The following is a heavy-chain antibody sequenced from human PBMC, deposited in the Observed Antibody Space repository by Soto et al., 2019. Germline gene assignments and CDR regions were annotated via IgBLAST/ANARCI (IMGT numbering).Heavy chain of an antibody. J-gene: IGHJ5*02. D-gene: IGHD2-8*02. V-gene: IGHV4-59*01. CDR1: GDSSSTYY. CDR2: INYSGRS. CDR3: ARSYCADSVRCNWFDP. Sequence: QVQLQESGPGLVKSSETLSLTCSVSGDSSSTYYWGWIRQPPGKGLEWIGYINYSGRSNHNPSLKSRLSRSVDASKNPVSLKLTSVTAADTAVYYCARSYCADSVRCNWFDPWGQGTLVVVSS.